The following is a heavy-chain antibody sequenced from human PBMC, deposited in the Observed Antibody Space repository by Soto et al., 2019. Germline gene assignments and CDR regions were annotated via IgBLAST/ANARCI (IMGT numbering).Heavy chain of an antibody. D-gene: IGHD6-13*01. V-gene: IGHV3-23*01. J-gene: IGHJ4*02. Sequence: GVSLRLSCVASGFSFSNYAMTWVRQAPGKGLEWVSVISGSDGRTYYADSVKGRFTISRDNSKNTLYLQMNSLRAEDTAVYYCAKNRERDAWYEEYWGQGTLVTVSS. CDR1: GFSFSNYA. CDR3: AKNRERDAWYEEY. CDR2: ISGSDGRT.